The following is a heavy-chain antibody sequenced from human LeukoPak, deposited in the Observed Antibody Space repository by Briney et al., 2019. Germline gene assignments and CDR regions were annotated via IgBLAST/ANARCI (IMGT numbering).Heavy chain of an antibody. CDR3: ARHSNQLLSSNHFDY. J-gene: IGHJ4*02. CDR2: IYYSGST. Sequence: SETLSLTCPVSGGSISSSSYYWGWIRQPPGKGLEWIGSIYYSGSTYYNPSLKSRVTISVDTSKNQFSLQLSSVTAADTAVYYCARHSNQLLSSNHFDYWGQGTLVTVSS. D-gene: IGHD2-2*01. V-gene: IGHV4-39*01. CDR1: GGSISSSSYY.